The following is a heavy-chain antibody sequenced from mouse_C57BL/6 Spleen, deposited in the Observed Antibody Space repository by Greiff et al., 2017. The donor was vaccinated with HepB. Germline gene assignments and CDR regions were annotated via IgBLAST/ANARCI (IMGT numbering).Heavy chain of an antibody. V-gene: IGHV1-4*01. CDR3: ARIPMTTVVAPDY. Sequence: VQLQQSGAELARPGASVKMSCKASGYTFTSYTMHWVKQRPGQGLEWIGYINPSSGYTKYNQQFKDKATLTADKTSSTAYRPLSSLTSGDSAVYYCARIPMTTVVAPDYWCQGTTLTVSS. D-gene: IGHD1-1*01. CDR1: GYTFTSYT. J-gene: IGHJ2*01. CDR2: INPSSGYT.